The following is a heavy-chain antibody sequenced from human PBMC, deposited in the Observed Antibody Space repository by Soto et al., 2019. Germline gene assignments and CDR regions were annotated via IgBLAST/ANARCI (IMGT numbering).Heavy chain of an antibody. D-gene: IGHD3-22*01. J-gene: IGHJ6*02. CDR1: GFTCSSYS. CDR2: ISSSSSYI. CDR3: ARLGETYYYDSSGYYSYYYYCMDV. Sequence: GGSLRLSCAASGFTCSSYSMNCVRQAPGKGLEWVSSISSSSSYIYYADSVKGRFTISRDNAKNSLYLQMNSLRAEDTAVYYCARLGETYYYDSSGYYSYYYYCMDVCGQATSVTVS. V-gene: IGHV3-21*01.